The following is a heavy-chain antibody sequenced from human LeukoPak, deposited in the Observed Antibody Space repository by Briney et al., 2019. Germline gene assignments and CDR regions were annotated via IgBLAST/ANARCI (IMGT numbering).Heavy chain of an antibody. D-gene: IGHD2-15*01. CDR3: ARVSRGGSPFDY. CDR1: GFTISSYS. V-gene: IGHV3-21*01. Sequence: GGSLRLSCAASGFTISSYSMNWVRQAPGKGLEWVSSISSSSSYIYYADSVKGRFTISRDNAKNSLYLQMNSLRAEDTAVYYCARVSRGGSPFDYWGQGTLVTVSS. J-gene: IGHJ4*02. CDR2: ISSSSSYI.